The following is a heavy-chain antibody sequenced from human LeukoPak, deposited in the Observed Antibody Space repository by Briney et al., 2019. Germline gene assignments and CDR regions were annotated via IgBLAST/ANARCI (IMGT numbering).Heavy chain of an antibody. CDR2: KKQVGSEK. Sequence: GGSLRLSCAASGFTLISYWLSWAGQPPGKGREWVAKKKQVGSEKYYVDSMKGRFTISRDNAKNSLYLQMNSLRAEDTAVYYCARDSSSQQLTRDYYYYGMDVWGQGTTVTVSS. CDR3: ARDSSSQQLTRDYYYYGMDV. J-gene: IGHJ6*02. CDR1: GFTLISYW. V-gene: IGHV3-7*01. D-gene: IGHD6-13*01.